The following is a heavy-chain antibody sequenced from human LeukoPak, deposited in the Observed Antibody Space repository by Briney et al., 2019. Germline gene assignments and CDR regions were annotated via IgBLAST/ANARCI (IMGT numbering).Heavy chain of an antibody. CDR2: INPNSGGT. V-gene: IGHV1-2*02. D-gene: IGHD3-10*01. Sequence: ASVKVSCKASGYTFTGYYMHWVRQAPGQGLEWMGWINPNSGGTNYAQKFQGRGTMTRDTSISTACMELSRLRSDDTAVYYCARESYQWFGELALFDYWGQGTLVTVSS. CDR1: GYTFTGYY. J-gene: IGHJ4*02. CDR3: ARESYQWFGELALFDY.